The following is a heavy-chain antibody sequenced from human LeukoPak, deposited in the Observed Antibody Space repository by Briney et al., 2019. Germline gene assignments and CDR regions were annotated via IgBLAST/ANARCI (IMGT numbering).Heavy chain of an antibody. CDR1: GGSISSSSYY. CDR2: IYYSGST. D-gene: IGHD6-19*01. CDR3: ARMSSGKTHYYYYMDV. Sequence: SETLSLTCTVSGGSISSSSYYWGWIRQPPGKGLEWIGSIYYSGSTYYNPSLKSRVTISVDTSKNQFSLKLSSVTAADTAVYYCARMSSGKTHYYYYMDVWGKGTTVTVSS. J-gene: IGHJ6*03. V-gene: IGHV4-39*01.